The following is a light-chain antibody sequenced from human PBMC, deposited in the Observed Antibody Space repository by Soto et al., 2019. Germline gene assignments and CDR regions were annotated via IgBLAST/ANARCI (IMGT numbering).Light chain of an antibody. J-gene: IGLJ3*02. Sequence: QSVLTQSPPASATPGQRVTISCSGSSSNIGGNSVNWYQQLPRSAPKLLIYADSQRPSGVPDRFSGSKSGTSASLAISGLQSEDEADYYCAAWDDGMRAWVFGGGTKLTVL. CDR3: AAWDDGMRAWV. V-gene: IGLV1-44*01. CDR2: ADS. CDR1: SSNIGGNS.